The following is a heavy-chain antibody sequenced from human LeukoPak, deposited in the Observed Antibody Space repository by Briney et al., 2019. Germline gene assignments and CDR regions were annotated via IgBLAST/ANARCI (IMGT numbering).Heavy chain of an antibody. CDR1: GYSFTSYW. Sequence: GESLKISCKGSGYSFTSYWIGWVRQMPGKGLEWMGIIYPGDSDTRYSPSFQGQVTISADKSISTAYLQWSSLKASDTATYYCARHPTYYYDSSGSYYMDVWGKGTTVTVSS. J-gene: IGHJ6*03. CDR3: ARHPTYYYDSSGSYYMDV. D-gene: IGHD3-22*01. CDR2: IYPGDSDT. V-gene: IGHV5-51*01.